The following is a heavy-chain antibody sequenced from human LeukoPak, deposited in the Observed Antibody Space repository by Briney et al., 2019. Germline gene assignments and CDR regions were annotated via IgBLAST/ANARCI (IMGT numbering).Heavy chain of an antibody. V-gene: IGHV1-2*02. D-gene: IGHD3-22*01. Sequence: ASVKVSCKASGYTFTGYYMHWVRQAPGQGLEWMGWINPNSGGTNYAQKFQGRVTMTRDTSISTAYMELSSLRSEDTAVYYCARVQRQPYDSSGYLDYWGQGTLVTVSS. J-gene: IGHJ4*02. CDR3: ARVQRQPYDSSGYLDY. CDR2: INPNSGGT. CDR1: GYTFTGYY.